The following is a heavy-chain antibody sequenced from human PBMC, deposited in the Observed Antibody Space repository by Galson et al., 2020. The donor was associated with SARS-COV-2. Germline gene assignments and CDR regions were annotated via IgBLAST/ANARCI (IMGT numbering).Heavy chain of an antibody. J-gene: IGHJ5*02. Sequence: ASVKVTCKVSGYTLTELSMHWLRQAPGKGLEWMGGFDPEDGETIYAQKFQGRVTMTEDTSTDTGYMELSSLRSEDTAVYYCATAPLGYCSSTSCYGWFDPWGQGALVTVSS. CDR2: FDPEDGET. CDR1: GYTLTELS. V-gene: IGHV1-24*01. D-gene: IGHD2-2*01. CDR3: ATAPLGYCSSTSCYGWFDP.